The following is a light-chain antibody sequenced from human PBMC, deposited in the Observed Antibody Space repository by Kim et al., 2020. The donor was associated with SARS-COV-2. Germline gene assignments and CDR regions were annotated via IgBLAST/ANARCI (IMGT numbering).Light chain of an antibody. CDR3: QQYDVWPRP. V-gene: IGKV3-15*01. CDR2: GAA. Sequence: VSPGGRATLPCRASQGVSRNLAWYQKKSGQAPRLLIYGAATRATGIPARFSGSGSGTEFTLTISSLQSEDVAVYYCQQYDVWPRPFGLGTKVDIK. J-gene: IGKJ1*01. CDR1: QGVSRN.